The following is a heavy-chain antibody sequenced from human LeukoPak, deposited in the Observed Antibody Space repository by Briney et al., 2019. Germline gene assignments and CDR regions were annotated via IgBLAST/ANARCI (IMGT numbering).Heavy chain of an antibody. CDR3: ASVGAAAGPPHSYYYNGTDV. Sequence: SETLSLTCTVSGGSISSCVYYWIGIRQHPGKALEGIGYIYYSGSTYYNPSLKSRVTISVDTSTIKSSLQLTYVTPADTAVYYCASVGAAAGPPHSYYYNGTDVWGQGTTVTVSS. CDR2: IYYSGST. D-gene: IGHD6-13*01. CDR1: GGSISSCVYY. V-gene: IGHV4-31*03. J-gene: IGHJ6*02.